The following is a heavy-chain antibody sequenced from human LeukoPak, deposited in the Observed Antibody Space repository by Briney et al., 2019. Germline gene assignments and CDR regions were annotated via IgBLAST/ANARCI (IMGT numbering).Heavy chain of an antibody. D-gene: IGHD1-26*01. CDR1: GFTFSSYS. CDR3: AREASGSLLATDYMDV. Sequence: GGSLRLSCAASGFTFSSYSMNWVRQAPGKGLEWVSSISSSSSYIYYADSVKGRFTISRDNPKNSLYLQMNSLRAEDTAVYYCAREASGSLLATDYMDVWGKGTTVTVSS. CDR2: ISSSSSYI. J-gene: IGHJ6*03. V-gene: IGHV3-21*01.